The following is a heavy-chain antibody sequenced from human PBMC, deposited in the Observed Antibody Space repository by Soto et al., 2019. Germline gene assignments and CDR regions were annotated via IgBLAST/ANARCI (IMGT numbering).Heavy chain of an antibody. V-gene: IGHV3-23*01. CDR3: TKDPAKVDY. Sequence: EVQLLESGGALVQPGGSLRLSCAASGFTFSSSAMSWVRQGPGKGLEWVSSLSGSGGSTYYADSVKGRFTISRDNSKNTLYLQMNSLRAEDTAVYYCTKDPAKVDYWGQGTLVTVSS. J-gene: IGHJ4*02. CDR1: GFTFSSSA. CDR2: LSGSGGST.